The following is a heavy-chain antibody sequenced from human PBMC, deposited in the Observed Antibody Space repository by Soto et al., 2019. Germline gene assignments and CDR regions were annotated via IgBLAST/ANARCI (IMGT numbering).Heavy chain of an antibody. D-gene: IGHD5-12*01. J-gene: IGHJ4*02. Sequence: VESLRLSCAASRFTFSIYSMNWVRQAPGKGLEWISSISSGSDYIYYADSVKGRFTISRDNAKSSLYLQMNSLRAEDTAVYYCARSPGRDGYNNFDYWGQGILVTVSS. CDR2: ISSGSDYI. V-gene: IGHV3-21*01. CDR3: ARSPGRDGYNNFDY. CDR1: RFTFSIYS.